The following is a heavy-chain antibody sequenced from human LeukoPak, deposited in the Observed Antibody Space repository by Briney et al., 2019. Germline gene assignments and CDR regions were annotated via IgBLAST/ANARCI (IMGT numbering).Heavy chain of an antibody. D-gene: IGHD5-18*01. V-gene: IGHV3-23*01. CDR1: GLTFSSYA. J-gene: IGHJ4*02. Sequence: PGGSLRLSCAASGLTFSSYAMSWVRQTPGKGLEWVSTISSTGDSTYHADSVKGRFTISRDNSKNTLYLQMNSLRAEDTAVYYCAKGHPVTFFDYWGQGTLVTASS. CDR3: AKGHPVTFFDY. CDR2: ISSTGDST.